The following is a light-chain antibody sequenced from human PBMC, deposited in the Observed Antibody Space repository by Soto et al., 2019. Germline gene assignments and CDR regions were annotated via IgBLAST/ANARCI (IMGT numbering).Light chain of an antibody. CDR2: EVS. V-gene: IGLV2-14*01. CDR3: ASYTSSSTSVI. Sequence: QSALTQPASVSGSPGQSITISCTGTSSDVGGYKYVSWYQQHPDKAPKLIIFEVSNRPSGISSRFSGSKSGNTASLTISGLQVEDEADYYCASYTSSSTSVIFGRGTKLTAL. J-gene: IGLJ2*01. CDR1: SSDVGGYKY.